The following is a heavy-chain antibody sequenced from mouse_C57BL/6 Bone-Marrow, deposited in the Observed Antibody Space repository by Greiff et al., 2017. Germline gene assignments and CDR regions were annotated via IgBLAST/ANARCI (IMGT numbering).Heavy chain of an antibody. V-gene: IGHV5-6*01. Sequence: EVHLVESGGDLVKPGGSLKLSCAASGFTFSSYGMSWVRQTPDKRLEWVATISSGGSYTYYPDSVKGRFTISRDNAKNTLHLQMSSLKSEDTAMYDCARITTVVAHYAMDYWGQGTSVTVSS. D-gene: IGHD1-1*01. CDR1: GFTFSSYG. CDR3: ARITTVVAHYAMDY. CDR2: ISSGGSYT. J-gene: IGHJ4*01.